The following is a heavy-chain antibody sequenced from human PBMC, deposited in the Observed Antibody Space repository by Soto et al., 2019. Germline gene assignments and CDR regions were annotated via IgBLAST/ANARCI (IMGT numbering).Heavy chain of an antibody. CDR3: ARDGRTYCSSTSCLDYYYYYMDV. J-gene: IGHJ6*03. Sequence: EVQLVESGGGLVQPGGSLRLSCAASGFTFSSYSMNWVRQAPGKGLEWVSYISSSSSTIYYADSVKGRFTISRDNAKNSLYLQRNSVRAEDTAVYYCARDGRTYCSSTSCLDYYYYYMDVWGKGTTVTVSS. CDR2: ISSSSSTI. CDR1: GFTFSSYS. V-gene: IGHV3-48*01. D-gene: IGHD2-2*01.